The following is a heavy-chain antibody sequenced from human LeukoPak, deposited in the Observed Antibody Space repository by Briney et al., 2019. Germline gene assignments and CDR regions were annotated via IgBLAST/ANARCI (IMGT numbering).Heavy chain of an antibody. CDR3: AREDRVEDTTIITNHFDY. Sequence: GESLKISCKASGYSFTTYWIGWVRQMPGKGLEWMGIIYPADSTAYYSPSFQGQVTISADKSINTAYLQWGSLKASDTAMYYCAREDRVEDTTIITNHFDYWGQGTRVPVSS. CDR2: IYPADSTA. V-gene: IGHV5-51*01. D-gene: IGHD5-18*01. CDR1: GYSFTTYW. J-gene: IGHJ4*02.